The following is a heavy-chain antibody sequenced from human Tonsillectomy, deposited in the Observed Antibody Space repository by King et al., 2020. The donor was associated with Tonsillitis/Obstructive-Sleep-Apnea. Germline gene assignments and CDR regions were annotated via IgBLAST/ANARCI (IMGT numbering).Heavy chain of an antibody. Sequence: QLVQSGAEVKKPGSSVKVSCKASGGTFSSYAISWVRQAPGQGLEWMGRIIPILGIANYAQKFQGRVTITADKSTSTAYMELSSLRSEDTAVYYCARAREGHWYFDLWGRGTLVTVSS. CDR2: IIPILGIA. CDR1: GGTFSSYA. V-gene: IGHV1-69*04. D-gene: IGHD1-26*01. J-gene: IGHJ2*01. CDR3: ARAREGHWYFDL.